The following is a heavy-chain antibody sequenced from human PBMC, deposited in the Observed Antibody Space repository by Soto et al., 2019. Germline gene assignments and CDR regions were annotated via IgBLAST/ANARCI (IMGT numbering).Heavy chain of an antibody. J-gene: IGHJ5*02. D-gene: IGHD6-13*01. V-gene: IGHV4-59*01. Sequence: PSETLSLTCTVSGGSISSYYWIWIRQPPGKGLEWIGYIYYSGSTNYNPSLKSRVTISVDTSKNQFSLKLSSVTAADTAVYYCARETAVFNWFDPWGQGTLVTVSS. CDR2: IYYSGST. CDR3: ARETAVFNWFDP. CDR1: GGSISSYY.